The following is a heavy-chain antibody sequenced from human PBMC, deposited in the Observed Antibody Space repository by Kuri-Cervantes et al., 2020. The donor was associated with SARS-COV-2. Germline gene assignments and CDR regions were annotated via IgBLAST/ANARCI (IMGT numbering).Heavy chain of an antibody. J-gene: IGHJ4*02. Sequence: ASVKVSCKASGYTFSAYYMHWVRQAPGQGLEWMGRINPNSGGTNYAQNFQGRVTMTTDTSTSTAYMELRSLRSDDTAVYYCARVAVAALDYWGQGTLVTVSS. CDR2: INPNSGGT. CDR1: GYTFSAYY. D-gene: IGHD6-19*01. CDR3: ARVAVAALDY. V-gene: IGHV1-2*06.